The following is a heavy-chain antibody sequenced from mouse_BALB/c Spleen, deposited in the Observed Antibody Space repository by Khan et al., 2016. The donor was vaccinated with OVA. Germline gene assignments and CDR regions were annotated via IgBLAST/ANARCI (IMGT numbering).Heavy chain of an antibody. J-gene: IGHJ2*01. CDR2: INPSIAYT. V-gene: IGHV1-7*01. CDR1: GYTFVNYW. Sequence: VQLQQSGAELAKPGASVKMSCKASGYTFVNYWILWVRQRPGQGLEWIGYINPSIAYTENNQNFKDKATLTADKSSSTAYLQLNSLPSEDSAVDYCARRGLRWDFDYWGQGTTLTVSS. D-gene: IGHD1-1*02. CDR3: ARRGLRWDFDY.